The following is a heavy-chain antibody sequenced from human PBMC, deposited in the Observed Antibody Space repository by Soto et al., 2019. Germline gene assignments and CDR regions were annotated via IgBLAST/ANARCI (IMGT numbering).Heavy chain of an antibody. Sequence: SVKVSCKASGGTFSSYAISWVRQAPGQGLEWMGGIIPIFGTANYAQKFQGRVMVTADESTSTAYMELSSLRSEDTAVYYCAREPAYCGGDCYSAYWGQGTLVTVSS. CDR3: AREPAYCGGDCYSAY. D-gene: IGHD2-21*02. CDR2: IIPIFGTA. CDR1: GGTFSSYA. V-gene: IGHV1-69*13. J-gene: IGHJ4*02.